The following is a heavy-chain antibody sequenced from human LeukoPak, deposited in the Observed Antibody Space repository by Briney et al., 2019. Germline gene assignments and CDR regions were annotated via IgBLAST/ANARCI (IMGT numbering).Heavy chain of an antibody. CDR1: GLTVSASY. D-gene: IGHD6-6*01. CDR3: AKDLTIAARPSDFEN. CDR2: IYSSGFT. V-gene: IGHV3-66*01. Sequence: GGSLRLSCAASGLTVSASYMNWVRQAPGKGLEWVEIIYSSGFTYYADSVKGRFTMARDHSENTLYLQMSSLRGDDTAVYYCAKDLTIAARPSDFENWGQGTLVTVSS. J-gene: IGHJ4*02.